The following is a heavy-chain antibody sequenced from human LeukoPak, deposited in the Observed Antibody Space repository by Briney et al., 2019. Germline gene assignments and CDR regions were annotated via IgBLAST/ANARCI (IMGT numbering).Heavy chain of an antibody. CDR1: RFTFSSYA. J-gene: IGHJ4*02. V-gene: IGHV3-30-3*01. CDR2: ISYDGSNK. D-gene: IGHD2-15*01. Sequence: GGSLRLSCAASRFTFSSYAMHWVRQAPGKGLEWVAVISYDGSNKYYADSVKGRFTISRDNSKNTLYLQMNSLRAEDTAVYYCARARSGYFDYWGQGTLVTVSS. CDR3: ARARSGYFDY.